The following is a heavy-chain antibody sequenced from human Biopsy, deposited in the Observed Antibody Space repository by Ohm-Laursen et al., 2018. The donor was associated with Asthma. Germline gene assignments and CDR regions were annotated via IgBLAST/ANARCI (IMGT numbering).Heavy chain of an antibody. CDR2: IYYIGST. V-gene: IGHV4-30-4*01. J-gene: IGHJ4*02. Sequence: SWVRQPPGKGLEWIGYIYYIGSTYYNPSLKSRVAISLGTSKNQFSLKLSSVTAADTAAYFCARRGGVRRYFDYWGQGTLVTVSS. CDR3: ARRGGVRRYFDY. D-gene: IGHD3-16*01.